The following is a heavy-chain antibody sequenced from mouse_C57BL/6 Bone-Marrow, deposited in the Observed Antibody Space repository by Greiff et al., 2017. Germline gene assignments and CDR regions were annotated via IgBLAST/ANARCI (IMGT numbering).Heavy chain of an antibody. CDR2: IYPRDGST. CDR3: ARDYSNYRAWFAY. CDR1: GYTFTSYD. J-gene: IGHJ3*01. Sequence: QVQLKHSGPELVKPGASVKLSCKASGYTFTSYDINWVKQRPGQGLEWIGWIYPRDGSTKYNEKFKGKATLTVDTSSSTAYMELHSLTSEDSAVYFCARDYSNYRAWFAYWGQGTLVTVSA. D-gene: IGHD2-5*01. V-gene: IGHV1-85*01.